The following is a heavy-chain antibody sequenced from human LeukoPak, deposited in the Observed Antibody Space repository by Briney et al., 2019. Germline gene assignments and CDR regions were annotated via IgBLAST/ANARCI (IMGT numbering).Heavy chain of an antibody. CDR3: ASYRYSSSCYIY. CDR1: GFTFSPYS. V-gene: IGHV3-21*01. CDR2: ISGNRDFI. Sequence: GGSLRLSCAASGFTFSPYSMNWVRQAPGKGLEWVSSISGNRDFIYYADSVKGRFTISRDNAKNSLYLQMNSLRAEDTAVYFCASYRYSSSCYIYWGQGTLVTVSS. D-gene: IGHD6-13*01. J-gene: IGHJ4*02.